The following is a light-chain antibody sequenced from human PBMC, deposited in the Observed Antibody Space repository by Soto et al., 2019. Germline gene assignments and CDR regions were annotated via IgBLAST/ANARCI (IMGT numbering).Light chain of an antibody. J-gene: IGLJ3*02. CDR1: SSDFGGYKY. V-gene: IGLV2-14*01. CDR3: SSYTSSVTLE. CDR2: EVI. Sequence: QSALTQPASVSGSPGQSITISCTGTSSDFGGYKYVSWYQQHPGKAPKLMIYEVINRPSGVSNRFSGSKSGNTASLTISGLQADDEAYYYCSSYTSSVTLEFGGGTKLTVL.